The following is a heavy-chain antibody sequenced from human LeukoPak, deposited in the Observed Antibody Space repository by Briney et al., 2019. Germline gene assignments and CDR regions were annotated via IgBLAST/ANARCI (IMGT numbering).Heavy chain of an antibody. CDR1: GYTFTGYY. Sequence: ASVKVSCKASGYTFTGYYMHWVRQAPGQGLEWMGWINPNSGGTNYAQKFQGRVTMTRDTSISTAYMELSRLRSDDTAVYYCAREGGYSGYDMPELDYWGQGTLVTVSS. D-gene: IGHD5-12*01. J-gene: IGHJ4*02. CDR3: AREGGYSGYDMPELDY. V-gene: IGHV1-2*02. CDR2: INPNSGGT.